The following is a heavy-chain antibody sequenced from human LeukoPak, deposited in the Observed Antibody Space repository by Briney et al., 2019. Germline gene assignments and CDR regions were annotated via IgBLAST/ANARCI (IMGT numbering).Heavy chain of an antibody. CDR3: ASLVVVTAQDY. Sequence: GGSLRLSYAASGFTFSSYWMHWVRQAPGKGLVWVSRINSDGSSTSYADSVKGRFTISRDNAKNTLYLQMNSLRAEDTAVYYCASLVVVTAQDYWGQGTLVTVSS. CDR2: INSDGSST. J-gene: IGHJ4*02. V-gene: IGHV3-74*01. CDR1: GFTFSSYW. D-gene: IGHD2-21*02.